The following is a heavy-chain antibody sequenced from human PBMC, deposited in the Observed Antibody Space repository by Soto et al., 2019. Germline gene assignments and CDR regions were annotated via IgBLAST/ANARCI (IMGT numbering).Heavy chain of an antibody. D-gene: IGHD3-22*01. CDR3: ARDEGYYDSSALHAFDI. CDR2: INSDGSST. CDR1: GFTFSSYL. V-gene: IGHV3-74*01. J-gene: IGHJ3*02. Sequence: GGSLRLSCAASGFTFSSYLMHWVRQAPGKGLVWVSRINSDGSSTSYADSVKGRFTISRDNAKNTLYLQMNSLRAEDTAVYYCARDEGYYDSSALHAFDIWGQGTMVTV.